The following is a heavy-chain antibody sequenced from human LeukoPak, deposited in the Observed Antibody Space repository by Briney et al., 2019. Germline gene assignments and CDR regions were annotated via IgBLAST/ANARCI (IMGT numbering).Heavy chain of an antibody. CDR1: GGSISSYY. D-gene: IGHD3-3*01. CDR3: ARYSYDFWSGYNIDY. Sequence: SETLSLTCTVSGGSISSYYWSWIRQPPGKGLEWIGYNYYSGSTNYNPSLKSRVTISVDTSKNQFSLKLSSVTAADTAVYYCARYSYDFWSGYNIDYWGQGTLVTVSS. J-gene: IGHJ4*02. CDR2: NYYSGST. V-gene: IGHV4-59*01.